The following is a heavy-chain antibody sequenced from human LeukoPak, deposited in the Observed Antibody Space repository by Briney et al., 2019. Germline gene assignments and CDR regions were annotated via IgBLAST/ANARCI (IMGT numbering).Heavy chain of an antibody. D-gene: IGHD3-22*01. CDR3: ARQFGVVVITHDAFDI. J-gene: IGHJ3*02. CDR2: IYPGDSET. CDR1: GYSFTSYW. Sequence: GESLKISCKGSGYSFTSYWIGWVRQMPGKGLEWMGIIYPGDSETRYSPSFQGQVTISADKSISTAYLQWSSLKASDTAMYYCARQFGVVVITHDAFDIWGQGTMVTVSS. V-gene: IGHV5-51*01.